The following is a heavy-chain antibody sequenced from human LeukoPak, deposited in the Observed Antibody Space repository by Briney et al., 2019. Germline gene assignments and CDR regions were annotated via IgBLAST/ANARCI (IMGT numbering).Heavy chain of an antibody. V-gene: IGHV1-2*02. CDR1: GYTFTGYY. J-gene: IGHJ1*01. D-gene: IGHD4-17*01. Sequence: ASVKVSCKASGYTFTGYYMHWVRQAPGQGLEWMGWINPNSGGTNYAQKFQSRVTMTRDTSISTAYMELSRLRSDDTAVYYCAASYGDYVLYFQHWGQGTLVTVSS. CDR3: AASYGDYVLYFQH. CDR2: INPNSGGT.